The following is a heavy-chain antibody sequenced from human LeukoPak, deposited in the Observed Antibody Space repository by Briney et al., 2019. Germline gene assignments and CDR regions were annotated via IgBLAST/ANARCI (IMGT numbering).Heavy chain of an antibody. CDR2: IIPIFGTA. CDR3: ARDVDIVVVAPYYYGMDV. CDR1: GGTFSSYA. J-gene: IGHJ6*02. D-gene: IGHD2-2*03. V-gene: IGHV1-69*13. Sequence: SVKVSCKASGGTFSSYAISWVRQAPGQGLEWMGGIIPIFGTANYAQKFQGRVTITADESTSTAYMGLSSLRSEDTAVYYCARDVDIVVVAPYYYGMDVWGQGTTDTVSS.